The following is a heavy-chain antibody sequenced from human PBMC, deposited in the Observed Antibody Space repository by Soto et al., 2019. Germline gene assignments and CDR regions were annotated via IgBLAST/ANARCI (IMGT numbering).Heavy chain of an antibody. V-gene: IGHV1-8*01. CDR1: GYTFNSYD. J-gene: IGHJ3*02. Sequence: QVQLVQSGAEVKKPGASVKVSCKASGYTFNSYDINWVRQASGQGLEWVGWMNPNSGNTGYAQKFQGRVIITRKTSITTAYMELSSLRSEYTAVYYCARGRYSSGTGAFDIWGQGTMVTVSS. CDR3: ARGRYSSGTGAFDI. CDR2: MNPNSGNT. D-gene: IGHD6-19*01.